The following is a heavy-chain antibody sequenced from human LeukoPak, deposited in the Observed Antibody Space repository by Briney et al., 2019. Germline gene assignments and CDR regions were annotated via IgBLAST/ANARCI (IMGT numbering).Heavy chain of an antibody. CDR2: IYTSGGT. D-gene: IGHD6-13*01. CDR3: ARAYSSSWYFDY. V-gene: IGHV4-4*07. J-gene: IGHJ4*02. CDR1: GGSISGYY. Sequence: SETLSLTCTVSGGSISGYYWSWIRQSAGKGLEWIGRIYTSGGTNYNPSLKSRVTISVDTSKNQFSLKLSSVTAADTAVYYCARAYSSSWYFDYWGQGTLVTVSS.